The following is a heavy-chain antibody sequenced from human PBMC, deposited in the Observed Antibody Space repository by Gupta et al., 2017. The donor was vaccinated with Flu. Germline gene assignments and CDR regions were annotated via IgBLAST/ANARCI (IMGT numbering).Heavy chain of an antibody. CDR2: ISGNGDIT. J-gene: IGHJ4*02. Sequence: EVQLLESGGGLVQPGGSLRLSCAASGFTFSNYALSWVRQAPGKGLEWVSGISGNGDITYYADSVKGRFTISRDNSKNTLYLQMKSLRAEGTAIYYCAKDGYESDTSASKSRGYFDLWGQGTLVTVSS. D-gene: IGHD2-2*01. V-gene: IGHV3-23*01. CDR3: AKDGYESDTSASKSRGYFDL. CDR1: GFTFSNYA.